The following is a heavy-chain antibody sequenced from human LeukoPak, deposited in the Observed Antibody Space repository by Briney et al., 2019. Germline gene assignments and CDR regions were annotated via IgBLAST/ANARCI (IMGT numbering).Heavy chain of an antibody. J-gene: IGHJ4*02. CDR1: GGSFGGYY. V-gene: IGHV4-34*01. CDR2: INHSGST. Sequence: SETLSLTCAVYGGSFGGYYWSWIRQPPGKGLEWIGEINHSGSTNYNPSLKSRVTISVDTSKNQFSLKLSSVTAADTAVYYCARGSGSPRIAAAGTDFDYWGQGTLVTVSS. CDR3: ARGSGSPRIAAAGTDFDY. D-gene: IGHD6-13*01.